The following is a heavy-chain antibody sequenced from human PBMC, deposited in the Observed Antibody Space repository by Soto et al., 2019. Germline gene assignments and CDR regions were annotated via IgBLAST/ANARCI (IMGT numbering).Heavy chain of an antibody. CDR1: GGTFSSYT. J-gene: IGHJ5*02. CDR2: IIPILGIA. Sequence: QVQLVQSGAEVKKPGSSVKVSCKASGGTFSSYTISWVRQAPGQGLEWMGRIIPILGIANYAQKFQGRVTITADKSTSTAYMELSSMRSEDTAVYYCAREGYSSSWNWFDPWGQSTLVTVSS. D-gene: IGHD6-13*01. CDR3: AREGYSSSWNWFDP. V-gene: IGHV1-69*08.